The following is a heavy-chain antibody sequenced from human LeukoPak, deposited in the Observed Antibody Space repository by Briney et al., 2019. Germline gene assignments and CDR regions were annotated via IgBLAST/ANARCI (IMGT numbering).Heavy chain of an antibody. V-gene: IGHV1-58*02. Sequence: ASVKVSCKASGFTFTSSAMQWVRQARGQRLEWIGWIVVGSGNTNYAQKFQERVTITRDMSTSTAYMELSSLRSEDTAVYYCAAAFTTMPPSSDAFDIWGQGTMVTVSS. CDR1: GFTFTSSA. CDR2: IVVGSGNT. J-gene: IGHJ3*02. D-gene: IGHD2-2*01. CDR3: AAAFTTMPPSSDAFDI.